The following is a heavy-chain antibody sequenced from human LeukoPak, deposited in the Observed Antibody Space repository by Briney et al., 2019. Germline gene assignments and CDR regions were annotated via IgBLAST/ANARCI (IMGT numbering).Heavy chain of an antibody. Sequence: PGGSLRLSCAASGFTFSDYYMSWIRQAPGKGLVWVSSISSSSSYIYYADSVKGRFTISRDNAKNSLYLQMNSLRAEDTAVYYCARDLFPIAVAGKPGYWGQGTLVTVSS. V-gene: IGHV3-11*06. CDR2: ISSSSSYI. D-gene: IGHD6-19*01. J-gene: IGHJ4*02. CDR1: GFTFSDYY. CDR3: ARDLFPIAVAGKPGY.